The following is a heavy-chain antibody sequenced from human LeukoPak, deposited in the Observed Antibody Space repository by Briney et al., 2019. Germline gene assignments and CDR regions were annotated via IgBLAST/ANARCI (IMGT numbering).Heavy chain of an antibody. CDR2: IYYSGST. Sequence: SETLSLTCTVSGGSISSSSYYWGWIRQPPGKGLEWIGSIYYSGSTYYNPSLKSRVTISVDTSKNQFSLKLSSVTAADTAVYYCARDGPLEMATPFDYWGQGTLVTVSS. D-gene: IGHD5-24*01. CDR3: ARDGPLEMATPFDY. V-gene: IGHV4-39*07. CDR1: GGSISSSSYY. J-gene: IGHJ4*02.